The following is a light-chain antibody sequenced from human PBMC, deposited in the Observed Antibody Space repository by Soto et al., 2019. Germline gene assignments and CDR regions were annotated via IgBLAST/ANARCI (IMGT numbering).Light chain of an antibody. Sequence: QPVLTQPPSASGTPGQRVTISCSGSSSNIGSNTVNWYQQLPGTAPKPLIYSNNQRPSGVPDRFSGSKSGTSASLAISGLQSEDEADYYCAVWDDSLNGHVFGTGTKLTVL. CDR2: SNN. J-gene: IGLJ1*01. CDR1: SSNIGSNT. CDR3: AVWDDSLNGHV. V-gene: IGLV1-44*01.